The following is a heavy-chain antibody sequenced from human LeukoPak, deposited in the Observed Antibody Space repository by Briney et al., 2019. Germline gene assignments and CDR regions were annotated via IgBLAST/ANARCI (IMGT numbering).Heavy chain of an antibody. CDR1: GFSFSGHW. Sequence: GGSLRHSCVASGFSFSGHWMHWVRQAPGKGLVAVSRITPDGTDTAYADSVKGRFTISRDNAKNTLYLEMNSLTAEDTALYYCTRSGFSNGYVYWGQGTLVTVSS. CDR3: TRSGFSNGYVY. CDR2: ITPDGTDT. V-gene: IGHV3-74*03. D-gene: IGHD6-13*01. J-gene: IGHJ4*02.